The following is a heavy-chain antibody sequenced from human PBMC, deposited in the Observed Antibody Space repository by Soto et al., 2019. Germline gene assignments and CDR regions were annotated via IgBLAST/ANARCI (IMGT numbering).Heavy chain of an antibody. CDR3: AREGSSSWYVSGGIDY. CDR2: ISAYNGNT. Sequence: ASVKVSCKASGYTFTSYGISWVRQAPGQGLEWMGWISAYNGNTNYAQKLQGRVTMTTDTSTSTAYMELRSVRSDDTAVYYCAREGSSSWYVSGGIDYWGQGTLVTSPQ. D-gene: IGHD6-13*01. CDR1: GYTFTSYG. V-gene: IGHV1-18*01. J-gene: IGHJ4*02.